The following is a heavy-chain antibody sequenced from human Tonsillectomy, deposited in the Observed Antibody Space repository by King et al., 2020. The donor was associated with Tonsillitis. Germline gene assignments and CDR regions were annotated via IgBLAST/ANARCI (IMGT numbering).Heavy chain of an antibody. CDR3: TSDYQYYYDSTGYYVFDY. CDR2: ISTYNCNT. V-gene: IGHV1-18*01. CDR1: GYTFTTYG. J-gene: IGHJ4*02. D-gene: IGHD3-22*01. Sequence: QLVQSGAEVKKPGASVKVSCKSSGYTFTTYGITWVRQAPGQGLEWMGWISTYNCNTNYAQRLQGKVTMTTDTSTSTAYMELRSLRFDDTAVYYCTSDYQYYYDSTGYYVFDYWGQGTLVTVSS.